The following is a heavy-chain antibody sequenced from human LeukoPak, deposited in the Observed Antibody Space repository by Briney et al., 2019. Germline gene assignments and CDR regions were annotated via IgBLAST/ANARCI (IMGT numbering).Heavy chain of an antibody. CDR3: ASGLVALFDY. V-gene: IGHV6-1*01. J-gene: IGHJ4*02. CDR2: IYYRSKWYN. CDR1: GDSVSSNSAA. Sequence: SQTLALTCAISGDSVSSNSAAWNSTRQSPSRGLEWLGRIYYRSKWYNDYAVSVKSRITITPDTSKSQFSPQLNSVTLEDTAVYYCASGLVALFDYWGQGTLVTVSS. D-gene: IGHD2-15*01.